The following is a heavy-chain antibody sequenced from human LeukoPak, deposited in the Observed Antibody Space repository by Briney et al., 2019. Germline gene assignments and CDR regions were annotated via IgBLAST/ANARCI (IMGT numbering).Heavy chain of an antibody. Sequence: GGSLRLSCAASGFTFSSYAMHWVRQAPGKGLEWVAVISYDGSNKYYADSVKGRFTISRDNSKNTLYLQMNSLRAGDTAVYYCAGAEIRNFDYWGQGTLVTVSS. J-gene: IGHJ4*02. D-gene: IGHD4-17*01. CDR2: ISYDGSNK. CDR3: AGAEIRNFDY. V-gene: IGHV3-30-3*01. CDR1: GFTFSSYA.